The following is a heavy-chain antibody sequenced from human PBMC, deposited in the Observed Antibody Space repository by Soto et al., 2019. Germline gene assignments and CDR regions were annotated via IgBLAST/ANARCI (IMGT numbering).Heavy chain of an antibody. CDR3: ARNTLGVDTAMVPGTSDI. Sequence: GESLKISCKGSGYRFTNYWIAWVRQMPGKGLEWMGIIYPDDSDIRYSPSFQGQVTISADKSISTAYLQWSSLRASDTAMFYCARNTLGVDTAMVPGTSDIWGQGTMVTVSS. J-gene: IGHJ3*02. CDR2: IYPDDSDI. V-gene: IGHV5-51*01. D-gene: IGHD5-18*01. CDR1: GYRFTNYW.